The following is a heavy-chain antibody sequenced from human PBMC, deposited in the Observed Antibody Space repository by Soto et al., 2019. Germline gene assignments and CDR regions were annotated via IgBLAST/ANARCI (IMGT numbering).Heavy chain of an antibody. V-gene: IGHV3-23*01. CDR2: ISGSGGNT. CDR1: GFAFSNYA. J-gene: IGHJ4*02. CDR3: AKLSAHSMFDISSAPDY. D-gene: IGHD3-10*02. Sequence: EMQLLESGGGLVQPGGSLRLSCAASGFAFSNYALTWVRQAPGKGLEWVSTISGSGGNTFYADSVKGRFTISRDNSNTLYLQMNSLRVEDTAVYYCAKLSAHSMFDISSAPDYWGRGTLVTVSA.